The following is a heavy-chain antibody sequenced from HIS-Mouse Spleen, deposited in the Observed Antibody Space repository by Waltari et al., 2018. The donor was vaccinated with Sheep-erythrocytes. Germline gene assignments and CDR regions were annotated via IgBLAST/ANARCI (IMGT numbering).Heavy chain of an antibody. V-gene: IGHV3-53*01. Sequence: EVQLVESGGGLIQPGGSLRLSCAASGFTVSSNYMSWVRQAPGKGLEGVSVIYCGESTYYADSVKGRFTISRDNSKNTLYLQMNSLRAEETAVYYCARGHPDYGDYDAFDIWGQGTMVTVSS. CDR3: ARGHPDYGDYDAFDI. J-gene: IGHJ3*02. D-gene: IGHD4-17*01. CDR2: IYCGEST. CDR1: GFTVSSNY.